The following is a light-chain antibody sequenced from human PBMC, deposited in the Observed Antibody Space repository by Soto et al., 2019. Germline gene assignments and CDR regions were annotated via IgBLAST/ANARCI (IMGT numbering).Light chain of an antibody. V-gene: IGKV3-11*01. Sequence: EIVLTQSPATLSLSPGERATLSCRASQSIRSYLAWYQQRPGQAPRLLIYDASNRATGIPARFSGSGSGTDFTLTISSLEPEDLAVYYCQQRGNWPPAFGQGTKVEIK. J-gene: IGKJ1*01. CDR3: QQRGNWPPA. CDR1: QSIRSY. CDR2: DAS.